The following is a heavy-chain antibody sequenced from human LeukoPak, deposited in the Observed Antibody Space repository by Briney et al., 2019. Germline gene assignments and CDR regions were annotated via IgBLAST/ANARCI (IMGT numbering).Heavy chain of an antibody. CDR2: ISGSGGST. CDR3: AKDVLGSYGSDDAFDI. D-gene: IGHD5-18*01. V-gene: IGHV3-23*01. Sequence: GGSLRLSCAASGFTFRSYAMSWVRQAPGKGLEWVSAISGSGGSTYYADSVKGRFTISRDNSKNTLYLQMNSLRAEDTAVYYCAKDVLGSYGSDDAFDIWGQGTMVTVSS. J-gene: IGHJ3*02. CDR1: GFTFRSYA.